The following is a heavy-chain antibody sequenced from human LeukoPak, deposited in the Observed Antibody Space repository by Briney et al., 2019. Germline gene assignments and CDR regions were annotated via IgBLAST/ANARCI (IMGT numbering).Heavy chain of an antibody. CDR3: AASFGDYVNWFDP. CDR1: GFTFDDYG. CDR2: INWNGGST. V-gene: IGHV3-20*01. D-gene: IGHD4-17*01. J-gene: IGHJ5*02. Sequence: GGSLRLSCAASGFTFDDYGMSWARQAPGKGLEWVSGINWNGGSTGYADSVKGRFTISRDNAKNSLYLQMNSLRAEDTALYHCAASFGDYVNWFDPWGQGTLVTVSS.